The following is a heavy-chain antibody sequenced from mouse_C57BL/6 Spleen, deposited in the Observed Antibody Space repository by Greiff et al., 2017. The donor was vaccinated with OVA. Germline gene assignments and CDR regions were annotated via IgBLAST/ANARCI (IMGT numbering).Heavy chain of an antibody. CDR1: GYTFTDYE. CDR3: TRQHGNYFDY. D-gene: IGHD2-1*01. CDR2: IDPETGGT. V-gene: IGHV1-15*01. J-gene: IGHJ2*01. Sequence: QVQLKESGAELVRPGASVTLSCKASGYTFTDYEMHWVKQTPVHGLEWIGAIDPETGGTAYNQKFKGKAILTADKSSSTAYMELRSLTSEDSAVYYCTRQHGNYFDYWGQGTTLTVSS.